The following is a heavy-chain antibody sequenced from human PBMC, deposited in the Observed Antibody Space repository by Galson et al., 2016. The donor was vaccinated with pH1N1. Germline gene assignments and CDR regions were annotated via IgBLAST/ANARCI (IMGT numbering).Heavy chain of an antibody. CDR1: GSIFIGHW. Sequence: QSGAEVKKPGESLKISCKGSGSIFIGHWIAWVRQKPGNGLEWMGIIYPGDSDPRYSPSFAGQVTISADKSSNTAYLRWSSLKASDTAMYYCARLAHCSGDCYSMGPWGYFDFWGQETLVAVSS. CDR3: ARLAHCSGDCYSMGPWGYFDF. D-gene: IGHD2-21*02. CDR2: IYPGDSDP. V-gene: IGHV5-51*01. J-gene: IGHJ4*03.